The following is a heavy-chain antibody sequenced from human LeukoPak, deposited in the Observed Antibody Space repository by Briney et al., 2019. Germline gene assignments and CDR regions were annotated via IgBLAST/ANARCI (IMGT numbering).Heavy chain of an antibody. Sequence: GGALRLSCAPPGFSFSDFSMSWGRQAPGKGLEWISTTNSVGTSTYYAESVKGRFTISRDNSKNTLYLQMSSLRVEDTAVYYCAKQSYARSLGEGGPGPLVSVSS. V-gene: IGHV3-23*01. CDR2: TNSVGTST. CDR1: GFSFSDFS. D-gene: IGHD2-8*01. J-gene: IGHJ4*02. CDR3: AKQSYARSLGE.